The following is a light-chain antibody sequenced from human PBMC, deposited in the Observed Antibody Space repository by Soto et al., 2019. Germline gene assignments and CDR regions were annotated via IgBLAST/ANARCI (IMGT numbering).Light chain of an antibody. CDR3: QQYGSSPWT. CDR2: LAS. Sequence: EIVLTQSPGTLSLSPGERATLSCRARQSVTNNYLAWYQQKAGQAPRLLIDLASNRAAGTPDRFSGSGSGADFTLTINRLEPDDFAVYFWQQYGSSPWTFGQGTKVDIK. CDR1: QSVTNNY. J-gene: IGKJ1*01. V-gene: IGKV3-20*01.